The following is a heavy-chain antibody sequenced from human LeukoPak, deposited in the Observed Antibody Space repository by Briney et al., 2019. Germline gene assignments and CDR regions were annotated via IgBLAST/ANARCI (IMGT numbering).Heavy chain of an antibody. Sequence: ASAKVSCKASGYTFTTYYMHWVRQAPGQGLVWMGLINPSGGGTRYAQKFQGRVTMTRDTSTSTVYMELSSLRSEDTAVYYCASGYKTVSVFDHWGQGTLATVSS. D-gene: IGHD5-24*01. CDR3: ASGYKTVSVFDH. CDR1: GYTFTTYY. J-gene: IGHJ4*02. V-gene: IGHV1-46*01. CDR2: INPSGGGT.